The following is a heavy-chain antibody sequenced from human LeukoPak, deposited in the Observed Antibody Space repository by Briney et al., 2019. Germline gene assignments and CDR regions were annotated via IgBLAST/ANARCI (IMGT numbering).Heavy chain of an antibody. J-gene: IGHJ4*02. CDR3: ARVDYDILTGYSTPFDY. CDR1: GFTFSSYG. Sequence: GGPLRLSCAASGFTFSSYGMHWVRQAPGKGLEWVAFIRYDGSNKYYADSVKGRFTISRDNAKNSLYLQMNSLRAEDTAVYYCARVDYDILTGYSTPFDYWGQGTLVTVSS. CDR2: IRYDGSNK. D-gene: IGHD3-9*01. V-gene: IGHV3-30*02.